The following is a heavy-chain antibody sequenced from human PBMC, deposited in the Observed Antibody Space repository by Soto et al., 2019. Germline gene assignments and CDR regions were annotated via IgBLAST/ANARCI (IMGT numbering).Heavy chain of an antibody. CDR3: ARHSNRNYGLYYFDF. V-gene: IGHV4-59*08. J-gene: IGHJ4*02. Sequence: PSETLSLTCTVSGGSVSSYYWGWIRQPPGKGLEWIGYIYYSGSTKYNPSLKSRVTMSVDTSNNQFSLKVSSVTAADTAVYYCARHSNRNYGLYYFDFWGPGALVTVSS. D-gene: IGHD4-4*01. CDR1: GGSVSSYY. CDR2: IYYSGST.